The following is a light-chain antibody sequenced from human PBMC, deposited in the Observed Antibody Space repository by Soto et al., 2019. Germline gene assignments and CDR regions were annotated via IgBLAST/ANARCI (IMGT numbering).Light chain of an antibody. Sequence: VITQTPLSSPVPLGQPPSISCRSSQSLKHSEGNTYLNWLHQRPGQPPRLLIYKVSHRFSGVPDRFSGSGAGTDFTLKISRVEAEDVGIYYCMQATHYRPYTFGPGTKLEIK. CDR2: KVS. V-gene: IGKV2-24*01. CDR1: QSLKHSEGNTY. J-gene: IGKJ2*01. CDR3: MQATHYRPYT.